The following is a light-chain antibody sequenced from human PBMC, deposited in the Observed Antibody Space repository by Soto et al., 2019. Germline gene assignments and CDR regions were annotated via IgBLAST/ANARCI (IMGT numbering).Light chain of an antibody. Sequence: EIVLTQSPGTLSLSPGERATLSCRVSQSLNNNYLAWYQQKPGQAPSLLIYGASSRATGVPVRFSGSGSGTYFSLTISRLDPDDFVVYYCHLYGGSVLLTFGQGTRLDIK. J-gene: IGKJ5*01. CDR1: QSLNNNY. V-gene: IGKV3-20*01. CDR3: HLYGGSVLLT. CDR2: GAS.